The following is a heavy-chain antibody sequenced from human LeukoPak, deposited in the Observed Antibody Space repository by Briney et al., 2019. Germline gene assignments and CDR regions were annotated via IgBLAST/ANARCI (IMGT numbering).Heavy chain of an antibody. J-gene: IGHJ3*02. V-gene: IGHV2-5*01. CDR1: GFSLTTSGMG. D-gene: IGHD4-23*01. CDR2: IYWNDDR. Sequence: SGPTLVNPTQTLTLTCTFSGFSLTTSGMGVGWIRQPPGKALEWLVIIYWNDDRRYSPSLKSRLTIKKDTSKNQVVLSMTNMDPVDTATYYCAQYPDYGGDYDAFDIWGHGTVVTVSS. CDR3: AQYPDYGGDYDAFDI.